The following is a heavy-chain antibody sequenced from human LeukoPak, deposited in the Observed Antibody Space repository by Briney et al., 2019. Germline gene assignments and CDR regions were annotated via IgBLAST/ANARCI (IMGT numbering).Heavy chain of an antibody. Sequence: ASVKVSCKASGGTFTSYAMNWVRQAPGQGLEWMGWINTNTGNPTYAQGFTGRFVFSLDTSVSTAYLQISSLKAEDTAVYYCARDPPQGIAAAGSGGETNDYWGQGTLVTVSS. V-gene: IGHV7-4-1*02. J-gene: IGHJ4*02. CDR1: GGTFTSYA. CDR3: ARDPPQGIAAAGSGGETNDY. D-gene: IGHD6-13*01. CDR2: INTNTGNP.